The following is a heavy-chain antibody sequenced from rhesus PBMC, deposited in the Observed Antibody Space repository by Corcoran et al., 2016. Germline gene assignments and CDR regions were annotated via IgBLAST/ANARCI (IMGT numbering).Heavy chain of an antibody. D-gene: IGHD2-39*02. J-gene: IGHJ4*01. CDR2: ISGSGGST. CDR3: ARDLLQDY. V-gene: IGHV4-173*01. Sequence: QLQLQESGPGLVNPSETLSLTCAVSGGSISSNYWSWVRQPPGKGLEWFGRISGSGGSTTYNPSLNSQVTISTDTSKNQFSLQLTSVTAADAAVYYCARDLLQDYWGQGVLVTVSS. CDR1: GGSISSNY.